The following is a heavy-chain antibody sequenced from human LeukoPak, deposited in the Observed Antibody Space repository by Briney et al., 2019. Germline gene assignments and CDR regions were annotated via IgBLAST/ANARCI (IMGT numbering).Heavy chain of an antibody. D-gene: IGHD2-2*01. CDR3: ARVVTAAQDAFDI. CDR2: TYPNSGNT. J-gene: IGHJ3*02. V-gene: IGHV1-8*01. CDR1: GYTFTSYD. Sequence: ASVKVSCKASGYTFTSYDINWVRQATGQGLEWMGWTYPNSGNTGYAQKFQGRVTMTRNTSISTSYMELSSLRYEDTAVYYCARVVTAAQDAFDIWGQGTMVTVTS.